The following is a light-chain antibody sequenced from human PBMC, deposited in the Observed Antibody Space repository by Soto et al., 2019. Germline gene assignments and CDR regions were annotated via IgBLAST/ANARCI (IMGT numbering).Light chain of an antibody. V-gene: IGKV3-11*01. CDR2: DTS. CDR3: QQRSNWIT. CDR1: ESVSSSF. J-gene: IGKJ5*01. Sequence: EIVLTQSPATLSLSPGKRATLSCRASESVSSSFLAWYQQKPGQAPRLLIYDTSYRATGIPARFSGSGSRTDFTLTISSLEPEDFALYYCQQRSNWITFGQGTRLEIK.